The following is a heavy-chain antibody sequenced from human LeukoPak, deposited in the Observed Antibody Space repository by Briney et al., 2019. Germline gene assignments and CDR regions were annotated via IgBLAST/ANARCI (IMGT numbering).Heavy chain of an antibody. Sequence: ASVKVSCKASGYTFTSYYMHWVRQAPGQGLEWMGIINPSGGSTSYAQKFQGRVTMTTDTSTSTAYMELRSLRSDDTAVYFCARVGAYCTSSSCFDYWGQGNLVTVSS. J-gene: IGHJ4*02. CDR3: ARVGAYCTSSSCFDY. CDR2: INPSGGST. D-gene: IGHD2-2*01. V-gene: IGHV1-46*01. CDR1: GYTFTSYY.